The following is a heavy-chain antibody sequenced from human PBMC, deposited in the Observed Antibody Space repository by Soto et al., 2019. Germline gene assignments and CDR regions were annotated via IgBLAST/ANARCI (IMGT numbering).Heavy chain of an antibody. Sequence: SETLSLTCAVYGGSFSGYYWSWIRQPPGKGLEWIGEINHSGSTNYNPSLKSRVTISVDTSKNQFSLKLSSVTAADTAVYYCARLFGVVYYYYGMDVWGQGTTVTVSS. CDR1: GGSFSGYY. CDR2: INHSGST. V-gene: IGHV4-34*01. J-gene: IGHJ6*02. D-gene: IGHD3-3*01. CDR3: ARLFGVVYYYYGMDV.